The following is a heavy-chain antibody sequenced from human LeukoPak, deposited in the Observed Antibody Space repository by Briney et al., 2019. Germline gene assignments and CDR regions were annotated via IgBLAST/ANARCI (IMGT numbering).Heavy chain of an antibody. D-gene: IGHD3-22*01. CDR3: TRTYYYDSIDYFDY. J-gene: IGHJ4*02. Sequence: GGSLRLSCAASGFSFRTYWMHWVRQAPGKGLVLVSRIKSDGSSTIYADSVKGRFTISRDNAKNTLYLQMNSLRAEDTAVYYCTRTYYYDSIDYFDYWGQGALVTVSS. CDR2: IKSDGSST. V-gene: IGHV3-74*01. CDR1: GFSFRTYW.